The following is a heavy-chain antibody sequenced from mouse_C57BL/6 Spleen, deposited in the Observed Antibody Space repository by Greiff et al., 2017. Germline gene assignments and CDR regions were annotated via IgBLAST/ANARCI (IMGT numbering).Heavy chain of an antibody. Sequence: EVKVEESGGGLVQPGGSMKLSCVASGFTFSNYWMNWVRQSPEKGLEWVAQIRLKSDNYATHYAESVKGRFTISRDDSKSSVYLQMNNLGAEDTGIYYCTERGFAYWGQGTLVTVSA. V-gene: IGHV6-3*01. J-gene: IGHJ3*01. CDR3: TERGFAY. CDR1: GFTFSNYW. CDR2: IRLKSDNYAT.